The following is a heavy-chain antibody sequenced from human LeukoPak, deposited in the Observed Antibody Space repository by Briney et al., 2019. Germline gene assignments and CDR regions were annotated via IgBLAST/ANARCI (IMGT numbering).Heavy chain of an antibody. CDR2: IYHSGST. D-gene: IGHD6-13*01. V-gene: IGHV4-30-2*01. CDR1: GGSISSGGYS. J-gene: IGHJ5*02. CDR3: ARGWGIAAAGRNWFDP. Sequence: PSQTLSLTCAVSGGSISSGGYSWSWIRQPPGKGLEWIGYIYHSGSTYYNPSLKSRVTISVDRSKNQFSLKLSSVTAADTAVYYCARGWGIAAAGRNWFDPWGQGTLVTVSS.